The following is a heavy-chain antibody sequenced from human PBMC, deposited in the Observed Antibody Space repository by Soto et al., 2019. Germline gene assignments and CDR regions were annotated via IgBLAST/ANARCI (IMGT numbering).Heavy chain of an antibody. V-gene: IGHV3-23*01. CDR2: ISGSGGGT. J-gene: IGHJ6*03. Sequence: EVQLLESGGGLLQPGGSLRLSCAASGFTFSAYAMSWVRQAPGKGLEWLSTISGSGGGTYYADSVKGRFTISRDNSKDTLSLQMNSLRAEDTAIYYCAKDGGYEIYYYMDVWGKGTTITVSS. CDR3: AKDGGYEIYYYMDV. D-gene: IGHD5-12*01. CDR1: GFTFSAYA.